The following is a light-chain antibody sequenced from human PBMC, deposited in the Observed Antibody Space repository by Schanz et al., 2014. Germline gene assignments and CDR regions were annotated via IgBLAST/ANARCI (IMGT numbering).Light chain of an antibody. CDR1: SGHSSYD. Sequence: VLTQSPSASASLGASVKLTCTLSSGHSSYDIAWHQQQPEKGPRYLMKLDSDGSHSKGDGIPDRFSGSSSGAERYLTISSLQSEDEADYYCQTWVTGIRVFGGGTKLTVL. J-gene: IGLJ3*02. CDR3: QTWVTGIRV. CDR2: LDSDGSH. V-gene: IGLV4-69*01.